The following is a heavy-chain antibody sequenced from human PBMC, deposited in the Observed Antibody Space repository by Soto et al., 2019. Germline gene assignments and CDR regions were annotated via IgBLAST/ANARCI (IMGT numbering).Heavy chain of an antibody. CDR3: AKSIDHYSSYGMDV. Sequence: QVQLVQSETEVKKPGSSVKVSCKATGGTFSTSGISWLRQAPGQGLEWMGGIIPISNIRSGIAHYAQTFQRTVAIDADDSTRTPYMDVIGIRSEDTAVYHCAKSIDHYSSYGMDVWGQGTTVTVSS. CDR1: GGTFSTSG. CDR2: IIPISNIRSGIA. J-gene: IGHJ6*02. D-gene: IGHD6-6*01. V-gene: IGHV1-69*01.